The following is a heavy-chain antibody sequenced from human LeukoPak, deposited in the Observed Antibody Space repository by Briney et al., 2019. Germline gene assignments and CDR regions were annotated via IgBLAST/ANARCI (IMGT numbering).Heavy chain of an antibody. Sequence: PGGSHRLSCAASGLTFGDAWMSWVRQALGKGLEWVVRITSGEATDYAAPVRGRFTISRDDSKATLYLQMDSLETEDTAIYYCTTYRYSYGSTGYSYFDYWGQGVLVTVSS. CDR3: TTYRYSYGSTGYSYFDY. CDR1: GLTFGDAW. D-gene: IGHD3-22*01. V-gene: IGHV3-15*01. J-gene: IGHJ4*02. CDR2: ITSGEAT.